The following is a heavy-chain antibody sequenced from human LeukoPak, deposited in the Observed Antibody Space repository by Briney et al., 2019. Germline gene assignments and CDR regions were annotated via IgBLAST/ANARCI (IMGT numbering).Heavy chain of an antibody. CDR2: IYYSGST. D-gene: IGHD3-10*01. Sequence: SQTLSLTCTVSGGSISSGGYYWSWIRQHPGKGLEWIGYIYYSGSTYYNPPLKSRVTISVDTSKNQFSLKLSSVTAADTAVYYCARAPVRRGEDWGQGTLVTVSS. CDR1: GGSISSGGYY. CDR3: ARAPVRRGED. V-gene: IGHV4-31*03. J-gene: IGHJ4*02.